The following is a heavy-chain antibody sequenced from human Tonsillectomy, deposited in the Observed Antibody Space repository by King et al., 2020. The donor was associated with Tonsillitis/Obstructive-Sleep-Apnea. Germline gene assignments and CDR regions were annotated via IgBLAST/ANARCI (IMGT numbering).Heavy chain of an antibody. Sequence: LQLVQSGGGLVQPGGSLRLSCAASGFTFSNYAMSWVRQAPGKGLEWVSAISGSGGSTYYADSVKGRFTISRDNSKNTLCLQMNSLRANYTAVYFCAKGGAITGSSWYFDLWGRGTLVTVSS. CDR2: ISGSGGST. CDR1: GFTFSNYA. CDR3: AKGGAITGSSWYFDL. J-gene: IGHJ2*01. V-gene: IGHV3-23*04. D-gene: IGHD1-14*01.